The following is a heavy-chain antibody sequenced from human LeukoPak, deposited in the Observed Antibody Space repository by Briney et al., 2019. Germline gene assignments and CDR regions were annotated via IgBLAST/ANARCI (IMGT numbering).Heavy chain of an antibody. Sequence: PGGSLRLSCAASGFTFSNYAINWVREGPGKGLEWVSAISGSGGSTYYADSVKGRFTISRDNSKNTLYLQMNSLRAEDTAVYYCVVQGGPFDYWGQGTLVTVSS. CDR3: VVQGGPFDY. CDR1: GFTFSNYA. J-gene: IGHJ4*02. D-gene: IGHD3-10*01. CDR2: ISGSGGST. V-gene: IGHV3-23*01.